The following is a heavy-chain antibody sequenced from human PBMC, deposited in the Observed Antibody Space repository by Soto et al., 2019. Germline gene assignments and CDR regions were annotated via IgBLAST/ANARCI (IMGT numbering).Heavy chain of an antibody. CDR1: AYSLTSNW. D-gene: IGHD3-22*01. V-gene: IGHV5-51*01. J-gene: IGHJ4*02. CDR2: IYLGDSDT. Sequence: PGESLKISCKGSAYSLTSNWIAWVRQMPGKGLEWMGSIYLGDSDTRYSPSFQGQVTISADKSISTAYLRWSSLKASDTAMYYCARHGVDYYGSSGSLDYCGQGTLVTVSS. CDR3: ARHGVDYYGSSGSLDY.